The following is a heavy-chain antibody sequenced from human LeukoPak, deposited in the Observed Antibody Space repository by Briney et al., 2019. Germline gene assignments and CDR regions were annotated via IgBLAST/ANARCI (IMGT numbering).Heavy chain of an antibody. D-gene: IGHD3-10*01. V-gene: IGHV3-23*01. CDR3: AKGIYYGSGGHLYYYGMDV. J-gene: IGHJ6*02. Sequence: PGGSLRLSCAASGFTFSSYSMNWVRQAPGKGLEWVSAINGSGGSTYYADSVKGRFTISRDNSKNTLYLQMNSLRAEDTAVYYCAKGIYYGSGGHLYYYGMDVWGQGTTVTVSS. CDR1: GFTFSSYS. CDR2: INGSGGST.